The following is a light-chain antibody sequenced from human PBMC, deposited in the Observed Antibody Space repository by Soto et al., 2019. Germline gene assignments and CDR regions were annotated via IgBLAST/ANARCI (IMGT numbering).Light chain of an antibody. CDR2: RAS. CDR3: QQSYSSPPWT. J-gene: IGKJ1*01. Sequence: DIQMTQSPSSLSASVGDRVTISCRASQSISTYLNWYQQKPGTAPSLLIYRASSVKSGVPPRFSGSGSGRDFTLTISSLRPEDTATYFCQQSYSSPPWTFGQGTKVDIK. CDR1: QSISTY. V-gene: IGKV1-39*01.